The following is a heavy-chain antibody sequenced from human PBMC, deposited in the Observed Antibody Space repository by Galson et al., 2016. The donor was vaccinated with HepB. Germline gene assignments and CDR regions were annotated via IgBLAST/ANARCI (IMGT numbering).Heavy chain of an antibody. CDR3: AHRPALRPGYFDV. V-gene: IGHV2-5*01. Sequence: PALVKPTQTLTLTCTLSGLSVNPREVGVAWIRQPPGKALEWLSLIFWSGEARYSPSLQTRLTITRDTSRNQVVLTMADMDPADTAIYYYAHRPALRPGYFDVWGRGTLVTVSS. CDR2: IFWSGEA. CDR1: GLSVNPREVG. J-gene: IGHJ2*01. D-gene: IGHD3-9*01.